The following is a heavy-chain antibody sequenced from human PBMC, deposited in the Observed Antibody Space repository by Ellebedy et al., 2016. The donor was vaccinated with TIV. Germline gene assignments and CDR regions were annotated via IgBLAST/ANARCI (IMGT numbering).Heavy chain of an antibody. CDR3: ARDPYSSGWTLYYYYGMDV. V-gene: IGHV3-74*01. J-gene: IGHJ6*02. CDR1: GFTFSSYS. Sequence: GGSLRLSCAASGFTFSSYSMNWVRQAPGKGLVWVSRINSDGSSTSYADSVKGRFTISRDNAKNSLYLQMNSLRDEDTAVYYCARDPYSSGWTLYYYYGMDVWGQGTTVTVSS. CDR2: INSDGSST. D-gene: IGHD6-19*01.